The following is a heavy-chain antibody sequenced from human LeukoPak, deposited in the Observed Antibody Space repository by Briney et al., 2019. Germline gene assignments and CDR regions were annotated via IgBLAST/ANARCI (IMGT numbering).Heavy chain of an antibody. CDR1: GYTFTGYY. D-gene: IGHD3-22*01. CDR2: INPNSGGT. CDR3: ARVAVPYYYDSSGYLTYFDY. J-gene: IGHJ4*02. V-gene: IGHV1-2*02. Sequence: GASVKVSCXASGYTFTGYYMHWVRQAPGQGLEWMGWINPNSGGTNYAQKFQGRVTMTRDTSISTAYMELSRLRSDDTAVYYCARVAVPYYYDSSGYLTYFDYWGQGTLVTVSS.